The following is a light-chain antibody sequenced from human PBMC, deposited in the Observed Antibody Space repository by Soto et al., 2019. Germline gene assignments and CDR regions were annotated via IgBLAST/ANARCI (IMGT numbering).Light chain of an antibody. CDR1: SGHSSNA. Sequence: QLVLTQSPSASASLGASVKLTCTLSSGHSSNAIVWHQQKPGKGPRYLMKLNSDGSHSKGDGIPDRFSGSSSGAERYLTISGLQSEDEADYYCQTWGTGIVVFGGGTKLTVL. CDR2: LNSDGSH. J-gene: IGLJ2*01. CDR3: QTWGTGIVV. V-gene: IGLV4-69*01.